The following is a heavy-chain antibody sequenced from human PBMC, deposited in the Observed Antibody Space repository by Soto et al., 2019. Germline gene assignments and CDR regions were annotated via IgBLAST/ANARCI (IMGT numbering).Heavy chain of an antibody. CDR3: EKGRRVWLGELRYGMEL. CDR2: INHSGST. V-gene: IGHV4-34*01. J-gene: IGHJ6*04. D-gene: IGHD3-10*01. CDR1: GGSFSGYY. Sequence: PSETLSLTGAVYGGSFSGYYWSWIRQPPGKGLDWIGEINHSGSTNDNPCLKSRVTISVDTSKNQFSLKLSSVTASDRAVYYCEKGRRVWLGELRYGMELCGKRTTLSLCS.